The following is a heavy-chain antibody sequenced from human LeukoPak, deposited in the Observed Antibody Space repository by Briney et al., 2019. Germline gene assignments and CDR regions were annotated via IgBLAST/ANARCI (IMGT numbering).Heavy chain of an antibody. D-gene: IGHD3-22*01. V-gene: IGHV3-15*01. J-gene: IGHJ5*02. CDR2: IKSKTDGGTT. CDR1: GFTFSSYA. CDR3: AKDPYRYYYDSSGYPNWFDP. Sequence: PGGSLRLSCAASGFTFSSYAMSWVRQAPGKGLEWVGRIKSKTDGGTTDYAAPVKGRFTISRDDSKNTLYLQMNSLRAEDTAVYYCAKDPYRYYYDSSGYPNWFDPWGQGTLVTVSS.